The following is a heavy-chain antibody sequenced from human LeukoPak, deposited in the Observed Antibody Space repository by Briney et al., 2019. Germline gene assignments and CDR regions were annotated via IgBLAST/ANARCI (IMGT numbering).Heavy chain of an antibody. CDR2: INWNGGST. J-gene: IGHJ4*02. V-gene: IGHV3-20*04. Sequence: SGGSLRLSCAASGFTFDDYGMSWVRQAPGKGLEWVSGINWNGGSTGYADSVKGRFTISRDNAKNSLYLQMNSLRAEDTALYYCARGGYYYDSSGYSIPFGYWGQGTLVTVSS. D-gene: IGHD3-22*01. CDR3: ARGGYYYDSSGYSIPFGY. CDR1: GFTFDDYG.